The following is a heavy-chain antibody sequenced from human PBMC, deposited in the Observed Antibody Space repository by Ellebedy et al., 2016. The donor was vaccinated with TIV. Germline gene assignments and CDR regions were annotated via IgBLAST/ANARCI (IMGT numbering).Heavy chain of an antibody. CDR2: FRSETYSYAT. Sequence: PGGSLRPSCAAPGFTFSGSAMHWARQASGKGLAWVGPFRSETYSYATTYASSVKGRFTISRDDSKNTAYLQMNSLKTEDTAIYYCLRLSGVGVNWGQGTLVTVSS. V-gene: IGHV3-73*01. CDR3: LRLSGVGVN. J-gene: IGHJ4*02. CDR1: GFTFSGSA. D-gene: IGHD2-15*01.